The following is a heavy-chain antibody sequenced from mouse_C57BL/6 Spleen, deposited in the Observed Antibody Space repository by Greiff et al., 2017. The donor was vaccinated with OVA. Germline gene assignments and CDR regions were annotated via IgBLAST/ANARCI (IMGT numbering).Heavy chain of an antibody. CDR2: INPNNGGT. CDR1: GYTFTDYN. J-gene: IGHJ1*03. Sequence: EVQLQESGPELVKPGASVKIPCKASGYTFTDYNMDWVKQSHGKSLEWIGDINPNNGGTIYNQKFKGKATLTVDKSSSTAYMELRSLTSEDTAVYYCARYDYDEDYWYFDVWGTGTTVTVSS. CDR3: ARYDYDEDYWYFDV. V-gene: IGHV1-18*01. D-gene: IGHD2-4*01.